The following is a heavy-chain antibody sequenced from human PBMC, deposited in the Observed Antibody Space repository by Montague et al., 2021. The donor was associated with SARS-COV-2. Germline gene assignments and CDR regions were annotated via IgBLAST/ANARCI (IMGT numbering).Heavy chain of an antibody. CDR3: ARHVDSYGPYYFDY. CDR1: GGSISSSSYY. V-gene: IGHV4-39*01. D-gene: IGHD5-18*01. J-gene: IGHJ4*02. CDR2: IYYSGST. Sequence: TLSLTCTVSGGSISSSSYYWGWIRRPPGKGLEWIGSIYYSGSTYYNPSLKSRVTISVDTSKNQFSLKLSSVTAADTAVYYCARHVDSYGPYYFDYWGQGTLVTVSS.